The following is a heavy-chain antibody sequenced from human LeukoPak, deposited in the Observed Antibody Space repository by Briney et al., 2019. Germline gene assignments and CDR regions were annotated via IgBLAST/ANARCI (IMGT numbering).Heavy chain of an antibody. CDR2: MNPNSGNT. CDR3: ARGGLPGPPKYYYYMDV. J-gene: IGHJ6*03. Sequence: ASVKVSCKASGYTFTSYDINWVRQATGQGLEWMGWMNPNSGNTGYAQKFQGRVTITRNTSISTAYMELSSLRSEDTAVYYCARGGLPGPPKYYYYMDVWGKGTTVTVSS. CDR1: GYTFTSYD. D-gene: IGHD2-15*01. V-gene: IGHV1-8*03.